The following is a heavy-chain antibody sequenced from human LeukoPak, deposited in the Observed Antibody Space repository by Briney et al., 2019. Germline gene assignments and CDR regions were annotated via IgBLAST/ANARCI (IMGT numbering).Heavy chain of an antibody. J-gene: IGHJ5*02. CDR1: GFTFSSYW. D-gene: IGHD3-3*01. CDR2: INSDGSST. V-gene: IGHV3-74*01. CDR3: ARAIFEDGNWFDP. Sequence: SGGSLRLSCAASGFTFSSYWMHWVRQAPGKGLVWVSRINSDGSSTSYADSVKGRFTISRDNAKNALYLQMNSLRAEDTAVYYCARAIFEDGNWFDPWGQGTLATVSS.